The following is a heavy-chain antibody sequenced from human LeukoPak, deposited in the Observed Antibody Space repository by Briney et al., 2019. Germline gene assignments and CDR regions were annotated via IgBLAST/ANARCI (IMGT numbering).Heavy chain of an antibody. V-gene: IGHV3-23*01. CDR3: AKSDYYDSSGYYYGSDY. J-gene: IGHJ4*02. D-gene: IGHD3-22*01. CDR2: ISGSGGST. CDR1: GFTFSSYA. Sequence: GGSLRLSCAASGFTFSSYAMTWVPQAPGKGLEWVSGISGSGGSTYYADPVKGRFTISRDNSKNTLYVQMNSLRAEDTAVYYCAKSDYYDSSGYYYGSDYWGQGTLVTVSS.